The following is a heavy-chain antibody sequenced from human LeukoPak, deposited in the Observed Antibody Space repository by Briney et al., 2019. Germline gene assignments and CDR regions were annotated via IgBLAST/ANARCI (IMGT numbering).Heavy chain of an antibody. CDR2: ISSSSSTI. CDR3: AREGGDYGDFYYLDY. J-gene: IGHJ4*02. CDR1: GFTFSSYS. Sequence: GGSLRLSCAASGFTFSSYSMNWVRQAPGKGLEWVSYISSSSSTIYYADSVKGRFTISRDNAKNSLYLQMNSLRDEDTAVYYCAREGGDYGDFYYLDYWGQGTLVTVSS. V-gene: IGHV3-48*02. D-gene: IGHD4-17*01.